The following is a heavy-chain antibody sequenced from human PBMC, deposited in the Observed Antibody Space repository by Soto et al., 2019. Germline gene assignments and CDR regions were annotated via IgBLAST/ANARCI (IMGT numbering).Heavy chain of an antibody. V-gene: IGHV4-30-4*01. CDR3: ARDGGYATVDC. Sequence: QVQLQAPAPGLVQPSQTLSLTCTVSRDSISSGAYYWRWLRQPPGKGLEWIGYIYNSEATYYNPSLASRVTMSVYTSKKPFSLCLSSVTAADTAVYYCARDGGYATVDCWGQGSLVTVS. CDR2: IYNSEAT. D-gene: IGHD2-15*01. J-gene: IGHJ4*02. CDR1: RDSISSGAYY.